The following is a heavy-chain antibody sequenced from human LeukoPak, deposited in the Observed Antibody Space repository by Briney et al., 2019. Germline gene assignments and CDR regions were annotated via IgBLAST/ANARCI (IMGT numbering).Heavy chain of an antibody. CDR2: ISSSSSTI. CDR1: GFTFSSYS. J-gene: IGHJ4*02. V-gene: IGHV3-48*02. Sequence: GGSLRLSCAASGFTFSSYSMNWVRQAPGKGLEWVSYISSSSSTIYYADSVKGRFTISRDNAKNSLYLQMNSLRDEDTAVYYCASGYLQRFGELSCFDYWGQGTLVTVSS. D-gene: IGHD3-10*01. CDR3: ASGYLQRFGELSCFDY.